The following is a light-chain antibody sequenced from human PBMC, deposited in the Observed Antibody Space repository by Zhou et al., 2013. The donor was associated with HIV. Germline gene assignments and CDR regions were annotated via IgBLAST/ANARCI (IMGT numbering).Light chain of an antibody. J-gene: IGKJ2*01. CDR2: GAS. CDR1: QNINNY. V-gene: IGKV3-15*01. Sequence: EIVLTQSPGTLSLSPGERATLSCRASQNINNYLAWYQQKPGQAPRLLIYGASTRATGIPARFSGSGSGTEFTLTISSMQSEDFAVYYCQQYNNWPPMYTFGQGTKLEIK. CDR3: QQYNNWPPMYT.